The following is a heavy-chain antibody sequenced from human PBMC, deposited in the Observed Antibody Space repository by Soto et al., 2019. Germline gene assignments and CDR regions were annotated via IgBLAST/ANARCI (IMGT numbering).Heavy chain of an antibody. V-gene: IGHV3-15*01. CDR3: TTELRLATTEFDY. CDR1: GFTFSNAW. J-gene: IGHJ4*02. Sequence: GGSLRLSCAASGFTFSNAWMSWVRQAPGKGLEWVGRIKSKTDGGTTDYAAPVKGRFTISRDDSKNTLYLQMNSLKTEDTAVYYCTTELRLATTEFDYWGQGTLVTVSS. D-gene: IGHD4-17*01. CDR2: IKSKTDGGTT.